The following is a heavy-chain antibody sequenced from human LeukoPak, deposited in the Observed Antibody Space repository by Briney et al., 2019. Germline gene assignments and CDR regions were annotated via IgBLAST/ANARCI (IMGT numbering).Heavy chain of an antibody. D-gene: IGHD3-22*01. CDR1: GDSLSSGGHC. J-gene: IGHJ4*02. CDR3: ARDSGFCLH. CDR2: IFFTGET. Sequence: SETLSLTCSVSGDSLSSGGHCWGWIRHLPGRRLEWIGNIFFTGETSYNPSLKSRLTMSVDTSKNQFSLNLDSVTAADTAVYYCARDSGFCLHWGQGALVTVSS. V-gene: IGHV4-39*07.